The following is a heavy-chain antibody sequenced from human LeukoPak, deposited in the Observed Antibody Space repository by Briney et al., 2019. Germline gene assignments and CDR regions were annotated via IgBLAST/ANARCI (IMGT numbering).Heavy chain of an antibody. J-gene: IGHJ5*02. V-gene: IGHV4-38-2*02. CDR3: ARDHVRSSWYGDWFDP. Sequence: SETLSLTCTVSGYSISSGYYWGWIRQPPGKGLEWIGSIYHSGSTYYNPSLKSRVTISVDTSKNQFSLKLSSVTAADTAVYYCARDHVRSSWYGDWFDPWGQGTLVTVSS. CDR1: GYSISSGYY. CDR2: IYHSGST. D-gene: IGHD6-13*01.